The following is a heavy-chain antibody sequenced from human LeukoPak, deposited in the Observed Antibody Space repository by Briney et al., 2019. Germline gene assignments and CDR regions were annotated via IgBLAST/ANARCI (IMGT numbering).Heavy chain of an antibody. CDR2: ISRDGSTP. CDR3: ARDIRGNYFDS. D-gene: IGHD3-16*01. Sequence: GGSLRLSCVASGFIFDDSLMHWVRQAPGKSLEWISLISRDGSTPYYADSVKGRFTISRDNSKNSLFLQMNSLTPEDTAVYYCARDIRGNYFDSWGQGTLVTVSS. CDR1: GFIFDDSL. V-gene: IGHV3-43*01. J-gene: IGHJ4*02.